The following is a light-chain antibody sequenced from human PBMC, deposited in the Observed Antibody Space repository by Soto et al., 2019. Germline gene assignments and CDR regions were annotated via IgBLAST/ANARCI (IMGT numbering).Light chain of an antibody. CDR2: AIS. V-gene: IGKV3-20*01. Sequence: ETLLTQSPGTLSLSPGQRATLSWRASHTISSSYLAWYQQKPGQAPRLLIYAISDRATGVPDRFRGSGSGTDFTLTITRLEPEDFAVYFCQQYDSSPRTFGQGTKVDIK. CDR1: HTISSSY. J-gene: IGKJ1*01. CDR3: QQYDSSPRT.